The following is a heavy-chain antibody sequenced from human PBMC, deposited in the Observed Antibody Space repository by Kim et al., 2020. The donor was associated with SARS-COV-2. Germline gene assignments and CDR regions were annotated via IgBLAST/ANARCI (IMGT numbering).Heavy chain of an antibody. CDR3: ARRQDY. CDR2: YYSGST. Sequence: YYSGSTSYHPSLTSRVTISVDTSKNQFSLKLSSVTAADTAVYYCARRQDYWGQGTLVTVSS. J-gene: IGHJ4*02. V-gene: IGHV4-39*01.